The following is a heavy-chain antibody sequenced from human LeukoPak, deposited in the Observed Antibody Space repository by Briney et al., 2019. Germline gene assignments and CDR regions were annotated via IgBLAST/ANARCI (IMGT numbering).Heavy chain of an antibody. Sequence: PSETLSLTCSVSNGSISTYYWSWIRPSPGKGLEWIVYIYYGGTTSYKPSLKRRVTISVHSPKNHFSLRLTSLTAADTALYYCARHGGTLDYFDSWGPGSLVIVSS. CDR2: IYYGGTT. D-gene: IGHD1-26*01. CDR1: NGSISTYY. CDR3: ARHGGTLDYFDS. V-gene: IGHV4-59*08. J-gene: IGHJ4*02.